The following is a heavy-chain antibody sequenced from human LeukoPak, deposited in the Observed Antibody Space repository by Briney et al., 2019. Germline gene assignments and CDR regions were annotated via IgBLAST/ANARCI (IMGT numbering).Heavy chain of an antibody. CDR2: IDWDDDK. D-gene: IGHD5-18*01. Sequence: SGPTLVDPTQTLTLTCTFSGFSLSTSGMSVSWICQPPGKGLEGLARIDWDDDKYFSTSLKTRLTISKDTSKNQVVLTMTNMDPVDTATYYCARIITGNSYGYWFDPWGQGTLVTVSS. V-gene: IGHV2-70*11. J-gene: IGHJ5*02. CDR3: ARIITGNSYGYWFDP. CDR1: GFSLSTSGMS.